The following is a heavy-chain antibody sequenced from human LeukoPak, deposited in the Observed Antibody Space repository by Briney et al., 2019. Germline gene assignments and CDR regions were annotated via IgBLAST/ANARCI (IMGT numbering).Heavy chain of an antibody. CDR3: ARGPGCSGYDYGDY. CDR1: GGSISSYY. D-gene: IGHD5-12*01. CDR2: IYTSGST. V-gene: IGHV4-4*07. J-gene: IGHJ4*02. Sequence: PSETLSLTRTVSGGSISSYYWSWIRQPAGKGLEWIGRIYTSGSTNYNPSLKSRVTMSVDTSKNQFSLKLSSVTAADTAVYYCARGPGCSGYDYGDYWGQGTLVTVSS.